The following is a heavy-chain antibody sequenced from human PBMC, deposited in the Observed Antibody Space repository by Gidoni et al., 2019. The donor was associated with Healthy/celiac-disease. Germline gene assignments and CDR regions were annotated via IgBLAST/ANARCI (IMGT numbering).Heavy chain of an antibody. D-gene: IGHD6-19*01. Sequence: QVQLVQSGAAVKKPGASVKVSCRASGYTFTGYYMHWVRQAPGQVLEWMGWINPNSGGTNEEQKVQGRGTMTRDTSISTAYMELSRLRSDDTAVYYCARVASRDSSGWYPPSYWGQGTLVTVSS. CDR2: INPNSGGT. CDR3: ARVASRDSSGWYPPSY. CDR1: GYTFTGYY. J-gene: IGHJ4*02. V-gene: IGHV1-2*02.